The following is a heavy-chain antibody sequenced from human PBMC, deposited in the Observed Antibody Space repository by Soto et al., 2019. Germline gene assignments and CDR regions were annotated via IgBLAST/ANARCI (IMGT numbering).Heavy chain of an antibody. V-gene: IGHV2-5*02. CDR3: AHRLTTVNTYVDVDY. Sequence: QITLKESGPTLVKPTQTLTLTCTFSGFSLSTSGVGVGWIRQPPGKALEWLALIYWDDDKRYSPSLKSRLTNPQDTSKNQVVLTMTNMDPVDTATYYCAHRLTTVNTYVDVDYWGQGTLVTVSS. J-gene: IGHJ4*02. CDR1: GFSLSTSGVG. CDR2: IYWDDDK. D-gene: IGHD4-17*01.